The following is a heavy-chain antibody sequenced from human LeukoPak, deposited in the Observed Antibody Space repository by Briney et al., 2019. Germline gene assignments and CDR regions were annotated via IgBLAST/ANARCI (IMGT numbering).Heavy chain of an antibody. CDR3: ARDRYSHFDY. V-gene: IGHV3-74*01. Sequence: GGSLRLSCAASGFTFSSHWMHWVRQAPGKGLVWVTGINTEGSSTNYAESVKGRFTISRDNAKNTLYLQINSLRAKDTAVYYCARDRYSHFDYWGQGTLVTVSS. J-gene: IGHJ4*02. D-gene: IGHD2-15*01. CDR2: INTEGSST. CDR1: GFTFSSHW.